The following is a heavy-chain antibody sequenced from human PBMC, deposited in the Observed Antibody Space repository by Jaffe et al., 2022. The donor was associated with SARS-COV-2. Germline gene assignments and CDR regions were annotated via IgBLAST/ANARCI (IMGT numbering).Heavy chain of an antibody. V-gene: IGHV3-66*02. CDR3: ARWDARYYDY. Sequence: EVQLVESGGGLVQPGGSLRLSCVVSGFTVSSNYMSWVRQAPGKGLEWVSIIYSGGTTYYADSVKGRFTISRDNSKNTLYLQMNSLTGEDTAVYYCARWDARYYDYWGQGTLVTVSS. CDR1: GFTVSSNY. CDR2: IYSGGTT. D-gene: IGHD1-26*01. J-gene: IGHJ4*02.